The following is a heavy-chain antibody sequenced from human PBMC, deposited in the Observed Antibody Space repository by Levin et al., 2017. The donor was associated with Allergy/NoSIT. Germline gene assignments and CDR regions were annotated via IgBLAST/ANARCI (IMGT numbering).Heavy chain of an antibody. CDR2: ISAYNGNT. CDR3: ARDFAYSIWDDGPFQH. D-gene: IGHD6-13*01. J-gene: IGHJ1*01. V-gene: IGHV1-18*01. CDR1: GYTFSPHG. Sequence: ASVKVSCKASGYTFSPHGISWVRQAPGQGLEWMGWISAYNGNTNYAQRFQGRVTMTTDTSTSTAYMELRSLRSDDAAIYYCARDFAYSIWDDGPFQHWGQGTLVTVSS.